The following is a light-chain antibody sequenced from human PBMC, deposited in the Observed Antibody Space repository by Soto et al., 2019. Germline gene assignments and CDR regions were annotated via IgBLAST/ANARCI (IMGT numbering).Light chain of an antibody. CDR1: QSVSSSY. V-gene: IGKV3-20*01. CDR3: QQYGSTPRT. CDR2: DAS. Sequence: TQSPGTLSLSPGDRATLSCRASQSVSSSYLAWYQQKPGQAPRLLIYDASRRATGIPDRFSGSGSGTDFTLTISRLEPEDFAVYYCQQYGSTPRTFGQGTKVDI. J-gene: IGKJ1*01.